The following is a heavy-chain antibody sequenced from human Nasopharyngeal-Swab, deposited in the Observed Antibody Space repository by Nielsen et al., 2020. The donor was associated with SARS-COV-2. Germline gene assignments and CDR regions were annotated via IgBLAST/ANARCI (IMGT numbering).Heavy chain of an antibody. D-gene: IGHD3-9*01. CDR2: VYHSGST. V-gene: IGHV4-61*08. J-gene: IGHJ4*02. CDR3: ARYNILTGWGY. CDR1: GGSISSGGYY. Sequence: SETLSLTCTVSGGSISSGGYYWSWIRQHPGKGLEWIGYVYHSGSTDYNPSLKSRVTISVDTSKNQFSLKLSSVTAADTAVYYCARYNILTGWGYWGQGTLVTVSS.